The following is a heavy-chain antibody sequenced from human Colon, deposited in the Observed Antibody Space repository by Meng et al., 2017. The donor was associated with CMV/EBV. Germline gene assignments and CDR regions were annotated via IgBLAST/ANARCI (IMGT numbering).Heavy chain of an antibody. D-gene: IGHD3/OR15-3a*01. Sequence: AAPGFTFSFHWMHWVRQTPGKGLMWVSRIDSDGSSITYADSVRGRFTTSRDNAKNTLYLQMNSLRAEDTAIYYCARVIGTDGLLDDWGQGTLVTVSS. V-gene: IGHV3-74*01. CDR1: GFTFSFHW. CDR3: ARVIGTDGLLDD. J-gene: IGHJ4*02. CDR2: IDSDGSSI.